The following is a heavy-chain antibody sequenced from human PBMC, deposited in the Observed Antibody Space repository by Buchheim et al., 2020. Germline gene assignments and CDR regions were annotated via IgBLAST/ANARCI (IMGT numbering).Heavy chain of an antibody. J-gene: IGHJ4*02. CDR1: GFTFSSYA. CDR3: ARGLSDSSAYRPFDY. Sequence: QVQLVESGGGVVQPGRSLRLSCAASGFTFSSYAMHWVRQAPGKGLEWVAVISFDGSNKYYADSVKGRFTISRDNSKNTLYLQMNSLRADDTAVYYCARGLSDSSAYRPFDYWGQGTL. CDR2: ISFDGSNK. V-gene: IGHV3-30-3*01. D-gene: IGHD3-22*01.